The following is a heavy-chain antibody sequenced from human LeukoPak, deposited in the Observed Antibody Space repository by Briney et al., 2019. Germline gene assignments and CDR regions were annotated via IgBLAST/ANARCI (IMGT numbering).Heavy chain of an antibody. D-gene: IGHD4-11*01. CDR1: GYTFTSYD. V-gene: IGHV1-8*03. Sequence: ASVKVSCKASGYTFTSYDINWVRQATGRGLEWMGWMNPNSGNTGYAQKFQGRVTITRNTSISTAYMELSSLRSEATAVYYCARATTGDAFDIWGQGTMVTVSS. CDR3: ARATTGDAFDI. CDR2: MNPNSGNT. J-gene: IGHJ3*02.